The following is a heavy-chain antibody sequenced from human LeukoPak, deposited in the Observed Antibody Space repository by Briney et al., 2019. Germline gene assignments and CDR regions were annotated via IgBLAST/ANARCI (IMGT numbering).Heavy chain of an antibody. CDR3: ARDCGGNGWYGYYFDY. V-gene: IGHV3-23*01. J-gene: IGHJ4*02. CDR1: GFTFSSSG. CDR2: ISGSGGST. Sequence: SGGSLRLSCAASGFTFSSSGMSWVSQAPGKGLEWVSAISGSGGSTYYADSVKARFTISRDNSKNTLYLQMKSLRAEDTAVYYCARDCGGNGWYGYYFDYWVQGTLVTVSS. D-gene: IGHD6-19*01.